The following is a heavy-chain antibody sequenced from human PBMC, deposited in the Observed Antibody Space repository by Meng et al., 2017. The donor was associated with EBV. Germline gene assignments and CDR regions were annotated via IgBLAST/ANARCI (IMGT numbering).Heavy chain of an antibody. CDR2: FLPRLGAP. CDR3: ASESGRGYTPDY. J-gene: IGHJ4*02. V-gene: IGHV1-69*01. CDR1: GGPFRYYA. Sequence: QVQLVRFAAEVKKPGSSVKVSCKTSGGPFRYYAISWVRQAPGQGLEWLGGFLPRLGAPNYAQKFHGRVKITADESTGTHYMDLSSLRSEDTAIYYCASESGRGYTPDYWGQGTLVTVSS. D-gene: IGHD3-10*01.